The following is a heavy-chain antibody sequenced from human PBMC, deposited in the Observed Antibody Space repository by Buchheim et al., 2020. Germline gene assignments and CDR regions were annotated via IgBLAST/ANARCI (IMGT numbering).Heavy chain of an antibody. CDR1: GFTFSSYA. J-gene: IGHJ6*02. CDR3: ARSKLLGAVAGMDYYYGMDV. V-gene: IGHV3-30*04. CDR2: ISYDGCNK. Sequence: QVQLVESGGGVVQPGRSLRLSCAASGFTFSSYAMHWVRQAPGKGLEWVAVISYDGCNKYYADSVKGRFTISRDNSKNTLYLQMNSLRAEDTAVYYCARSKLLGAVAGMDYYYGMDVWGQGTT. D-gene: IGHD6-19*01.